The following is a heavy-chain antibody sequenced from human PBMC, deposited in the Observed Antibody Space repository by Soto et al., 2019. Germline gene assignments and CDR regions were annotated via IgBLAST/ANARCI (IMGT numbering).Heavy chain of an antibody. J-gene: IGHJ4*02. CDR2: ISAYNGNT. D-gene: IGHD3-10*01. Sequence: QVQLVQSGAEVKKPGASVKVSCKASGYTFTSYGISWVRQAPGQGLEWMGWISAYNGNTNYAQKLQGRVTMTTDTSTSTAYRELRSLRSDDTAVYYCARDLGVRGVISLFDYWGQGTLVTVSS. CDR3: ARDLGVRGVISLFDY. CDR1: GYTFTSYG. V-gene: IGHV1-18*01.